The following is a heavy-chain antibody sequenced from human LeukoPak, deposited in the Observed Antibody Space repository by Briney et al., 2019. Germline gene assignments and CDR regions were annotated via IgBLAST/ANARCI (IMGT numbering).Heavy chain of an antibody. D-gene: IGHD3-22*01. CDR3: ARAPRDSMIVVGYGMDV. CDR1: GGSIRSYY. Sequence: SETLSLTCTVSGGSIRSYYWSWIRQPPGKGLEWIGYIYYSGSTNYNPSLKSRVTISVDTSKNQFSLKLSSVTAADTAVYYCARAPRDSMIVVGYGMDVWGQGTTVTVSS. J-gene: IGHJ6*02. CDR2: IYYSGST. V-gene: IGHV4-59*01.